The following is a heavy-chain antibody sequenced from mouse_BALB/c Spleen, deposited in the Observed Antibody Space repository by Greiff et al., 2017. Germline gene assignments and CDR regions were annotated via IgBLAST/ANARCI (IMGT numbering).Heavy chain of an antibody. J-gene: IGHJ2*01. Sequence: VQLQQSGAELARPGASVKLSCKASGYTFTSYWMQWVKQRPGQGLEWIGAIYPGDGDTRYTQKFKGKATLTADKSSSTAYMQLSSLASEDSAVYYCARTFYYDYDNYFDYWGQGTTLTVSS. CDR1: GYTFTSYW. D-gene: IGHD2-4*01. CDR2: IYPGDGDT. CDR3: ARTFYYDYDNYFDY. V-gene: IGHV1-87*01.